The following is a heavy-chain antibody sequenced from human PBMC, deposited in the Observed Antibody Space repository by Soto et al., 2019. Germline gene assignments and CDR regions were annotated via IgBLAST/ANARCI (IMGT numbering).Heavy chain of an antibody. CDR1: GGSITTGGYY. Sequence: SETLSLTCSVSGGSITTGGYYWSWIRQHPGKGLEWIGYIYYSGNTYYNPSLKSRVTISLDTSKTQFSLRLSSVTAADTAVYYCARGRMGRNYYESTGYYTFYYYAMDVWGLGTKVTFSS. CDR2: IYYSGNT. V-gene: IGHV4-31*03. D-gene: IGHD3-22*01. J-gene: IGHJ6*02. CDR3: ARGRMGRNYYESTGYYTFYYYAMDV.